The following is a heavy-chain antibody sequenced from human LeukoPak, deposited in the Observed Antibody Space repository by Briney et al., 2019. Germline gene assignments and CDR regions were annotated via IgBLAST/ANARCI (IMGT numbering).Heavy chain of an antibody. V-gene: IGHV3-53*01. CDR3: ARVRYYDSSGYYYEPDYFDY. Sequence: GGSLRLSCAASGFTVSSNYMSWVRQAPGKGLEWVSVIYSGGSTYYADSVKGRFTISRDNSKNTLYLQMNSLRAEDTAVYYCARVRYYDSSGYYYEPDYFDYWGQGTLVTVS. D-gene: IGHD3-22*01. J-gene: IGHJ4*02. CDR2: IYSGGST. CDR1: GFTVSSNY.